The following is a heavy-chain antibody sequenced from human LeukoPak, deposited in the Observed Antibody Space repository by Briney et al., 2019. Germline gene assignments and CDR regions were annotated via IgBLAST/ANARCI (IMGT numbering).Heavy chain of an antibody. CDR1: GFTFASYA. D-gene: IGHD5-12*01. Sequence: HTGGSLRLSCAASGFTFASYAMSWVRQTPGKGLEWVSVISGSGGNTYYADSVKGRFTISRDNSKNTLYLQMNSLRAEDTAVYYCAKTGFPGYEKTVDFWGQGALVTVSS. V-gene: IGHV3-23*01. CDR3: AKTGFPGYEKTVDF. J-gene: IGHJ4*02. CDR2: ISGSGGNT.